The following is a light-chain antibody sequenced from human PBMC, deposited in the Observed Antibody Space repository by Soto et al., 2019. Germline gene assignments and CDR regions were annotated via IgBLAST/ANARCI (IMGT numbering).Light chain of an antibody. CDR2: LGS. CDR1: RSLLHSNGYNY. J-gene: IGKJ4*01. V-gene: IGKV2-28*01. Sequence: DIVMTQSPLSLPVTPGEPASISCLSSRSLLHSNGYNYLDWYLKKPGQHPQTLIYLGSNRASGVPDRFSGSGSGTDFKLKISRVEAEDVGVYDCMQALQTPLTFGGGTKVDIK. CDR3: MQALQTPLT.